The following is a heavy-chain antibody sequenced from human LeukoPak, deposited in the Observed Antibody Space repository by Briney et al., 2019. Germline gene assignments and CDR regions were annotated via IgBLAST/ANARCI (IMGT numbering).Heavy chain of an antibody. CDR2: ISGSGGGT. CDR1: GFTFSSYA. J-gene: IGHJ4*02. D-gene: IGHD2-15*01. V-gene: IGHV3-23*01. CDR3: AKVMGIVVVAATTIDY. Sequence: GGSLRLSCAASGFTFSSYAMSWVRQAPGKGLEWVSAISGSGGGTYYADSVKGRFTISRDNSKNTLYLQMNSLRAEDTAVYYCAKVMGIVVVAATTIDYWGQGALVTVSS.